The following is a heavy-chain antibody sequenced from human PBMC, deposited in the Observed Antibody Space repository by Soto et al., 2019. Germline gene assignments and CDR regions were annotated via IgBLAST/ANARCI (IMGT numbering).Heavy chain of an antibody. V-gene: IGHV4-31*03. CDR2: IYYSGST. CDR3: ARDRYDDSSGYYPSVFDS. Sequence: SETMCLPYTVADGSIRRGGGYWSWIRQNPGMCLAWIGYIYYSGSTYYNPSLKSRVMISLDTSTNQFSLKLSSVTAADTAVYYCARDRYDDSSGYYPSVFDSWGLGTLVTVSS. CDR1: DGSIRRGGGY. D-gene: IGHD3-22*01. J-gene: IGHJ4*02.